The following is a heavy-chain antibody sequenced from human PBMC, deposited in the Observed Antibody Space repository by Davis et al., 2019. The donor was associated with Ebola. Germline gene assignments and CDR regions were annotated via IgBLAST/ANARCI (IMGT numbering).Heavy chain of an antibody. CDR3: ARDFVY. CDR2: LYYSGFT. V-gene: IGHV4-61*08. J-gene: IGHJ4*02. CDR1: GASVSSGAYY. Sequence: SETLSLTCTVSGASVSSGAYYWRWIRQPPGKGLEWIGSLYYSGFTNYNPSLKSRVTTSIDTSKNQFSLRVDSVTAADTAVYYCARDFVYWGQGILVTVSS.